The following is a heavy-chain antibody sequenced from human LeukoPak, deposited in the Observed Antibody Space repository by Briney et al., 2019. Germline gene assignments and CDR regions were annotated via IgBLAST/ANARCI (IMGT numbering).Heavy chain of an antibody. CDR2: IYYSGST. Sequence: SETLSLTXTVSGGSISSSSYYWGWIRQPPGKGLEWIGSIYYSGSTYYNPSLKSRVTISVVTSKNQFSLKLSSVTAADTAVYYCARHFGGYSYGLGPLHYFDYWGRGTLVTVSS. V-gene: IGHV4-39*01. CDR3: ARHFGGYSYGLGPLHYFDY. CDR1: GGSISSSSYY. D-gene: IGHD5-18*01. J-gene: IGHJ4*02.